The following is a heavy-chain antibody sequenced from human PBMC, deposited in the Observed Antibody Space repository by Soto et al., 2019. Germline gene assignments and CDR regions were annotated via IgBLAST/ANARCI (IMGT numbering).Heavy chain of an antibody. CDR2: IIPNFGKA. CDR1: GYTFTSYG. Sequence: GASVKVCCKASGYTFTSYGSKWVRQAPGQGLEWMGGIIPNFGKANYAQKFQGRVTITADKSTSTAYMELSSLRSEDTAVYYCAVAPDTRTTVDYWGQGTLVTVSS. V-gene: IGHV1-69*06. D-gene: IGHD5-12*01. CDR3: AVAPDTRTTVDY. J-gene: IGHJ4*02.